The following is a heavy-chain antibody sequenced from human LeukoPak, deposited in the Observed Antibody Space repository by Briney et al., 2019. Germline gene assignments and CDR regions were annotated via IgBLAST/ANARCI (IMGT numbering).Heavy chain of an antibody. CDR1: GGSISSYY. Sequence: SETLSLTCTVSGGSISSYYWSWVRQPPGKGLEWIGYFHYSGSNKYNPSLTRRGTISVEKSKNQSFLKLSYVTAGDTAVYYFAGLGDSSSRLYFFYFWGERTLGSVSS. D-gene: IGHD6-6*01. V-gene: IGHV4-59*08. CDR3: AGLGDSSSRLYFFYF. CDR2: FHYSGSN. J-gene: IGHJ4*02.